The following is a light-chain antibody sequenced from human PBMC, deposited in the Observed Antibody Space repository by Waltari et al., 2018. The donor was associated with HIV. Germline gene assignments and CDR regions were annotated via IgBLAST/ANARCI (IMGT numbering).Light chain of an antibody. V-gene: IGLV2-8*01. CDR3: ASYAGRNTLV. Sequence: QSALTQPPAASGSPGQSVTISCTRKASDVGADNYVSWYHQHPGKPPKLIIYGVFKRPAGVLDRFSGSKSGNTASLTVSGLKSEEEANYYCASYAGRNTLVFGGGTKLTVL. J-gene: IGLJ2*01. CDR1: ASDVGADNY. CDR2: GVF.